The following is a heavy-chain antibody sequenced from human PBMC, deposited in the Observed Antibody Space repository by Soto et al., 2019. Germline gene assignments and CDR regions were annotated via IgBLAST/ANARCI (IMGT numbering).Heavy chain of an antibody. CDR1: GGTFSSYT. V-gene: IGHV1-69*08. CDR2: IIPILGIA. J-gene: IGHJ4*02. Sequence: QVQLVQSGAEVKKPGSSVKVSWKASGGTFSSYTISWVRQAPGKGLEWMGRIIPILGIANYAQKFQGRVTITADKSTSTAYMELSSLRSEDTAVYYCAREEYYYGSGSFFTGWGQGTLVTVSS. D-gene: IGHD3-10*01. CDR3: AREEYYYGSGSFFTG.